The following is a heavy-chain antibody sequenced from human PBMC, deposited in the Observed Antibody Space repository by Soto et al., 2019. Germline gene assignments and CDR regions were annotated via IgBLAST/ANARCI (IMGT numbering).Heavy chain of an antibody. CDR1: GFTFSSYG. V-gene: IGHV3-30*18. D-gene: IGHD4-17*01. CDR3: AKGQDDYGDYPTLNYYFDY. J-gene: IGHJ4*02. CDR2: ISYDGSNK. Sequence: PGGSLRLSCAASGFTFSSYGMHWVRQAPGKGLEWVAVISYDGSNKYYADSVKGRFTISRDNSKNTLYLQMNSLRAEDMAVYYCAKGQDDYGDYPTLNYYFDYWGQGTLVTVSS.